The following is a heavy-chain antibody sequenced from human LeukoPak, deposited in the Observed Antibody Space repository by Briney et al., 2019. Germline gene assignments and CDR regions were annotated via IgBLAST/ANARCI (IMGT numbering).Heavy chain of an antibody. V-gene: IGHV3-21*01. CDR3: ARVRYDYYYGMDV. Sequence: GGSLRLSCAASGFTFSTYSMNWVRQAPGKGLEWVSSISRSSSYIYYADSVKGRFTISRDNAKNSLYLQMNSLRAEDTAVYYCARVRYDYYYGMDVWGKGTTVTVSS. J-gene: IGHJ6*04. CDR1: GFTFSTYS. CDR2: ISRSSSYI.